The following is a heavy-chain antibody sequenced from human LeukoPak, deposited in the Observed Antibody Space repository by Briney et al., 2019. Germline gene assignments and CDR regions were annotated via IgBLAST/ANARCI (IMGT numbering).Heavy chain of an antibody. CDR1: GYTFTGYY. Sequence: ASVKVSCKASGYTFTGYYMHWVRQAPGQGLEWMGWINPNSGGTNYAQKFQGRVTMTRDTSISTAYMELSRLRSDDTAVYYCARDCSSTSCYFFDYWGQGTLVTVSP. D-gene: IGHD2-2*01. CDR3: ARDCSSTSCYFFDY. J-gene: IGHJ4*02. CDR2: INPNSGGT. V-gene: IGHV1-2*02.